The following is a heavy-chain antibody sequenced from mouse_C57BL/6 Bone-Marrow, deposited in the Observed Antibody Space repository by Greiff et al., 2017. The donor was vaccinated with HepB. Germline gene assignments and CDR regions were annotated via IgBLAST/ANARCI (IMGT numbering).Heavy chain of an antibody. CDR2: IDPSDSYT. J-gene: IGHJ3*01. V-gene: IGHV1-50*01. CDR1: GYTFTSYW. CDR3: ARGGIYYYGSRRTWFAY. D-gene: IGHD1-1*01. Sequence: QVQLQQPGAELVKPGASVKLSCKASGYTFTSYWMQWVKQRPGQGLEWIGEIDPSDSYTNYNQKFKGKATLTVDTSSSTAYMQLSSLTSEDSAVYYCARGGIYYYGSRRTWFAYWGQGTLVTVSA.